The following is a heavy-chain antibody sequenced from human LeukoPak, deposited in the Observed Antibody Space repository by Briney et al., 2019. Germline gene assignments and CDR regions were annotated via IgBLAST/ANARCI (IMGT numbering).Heavy chain of an antibody. CDR2: INPNSGGK. CDR1: GFTFTGYY. D-gene: IGHD1-20*01. CDR3: ARDWVTGTPSVY. V-gene: IGHV1-2*02. Sequence: ASVKVSCQASGFTFTGYYIHWVRQAPGQGLEWMGWINPNSGGKNYAQKFQRRVTMTRDTSITTAYMELSRLSSGDTAVYYCARDWVTGTPSVYWGQGTLVTVSS. J-gene: IGHJ4*02.